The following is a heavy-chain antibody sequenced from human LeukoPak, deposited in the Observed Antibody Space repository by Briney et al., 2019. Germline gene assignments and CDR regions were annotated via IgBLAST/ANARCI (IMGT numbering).Heavy chain of an antibody. Sequence: GGSLRLSCAASGFTFSSYAMNWVRQTPRKGLEWVSVIGGSGGGTFYADSVKGRFTISRDNSKNTLYLQMNSLRAEDTAVYYCAKTREDFWGRAKGGMDVWGKGTTVTVSS. D-gene: IGHD3-3*01. CDR1: GFTFSSYA. J-gene: IGHJ6*04. V-gene: IGHV3-23*01. CDR2: IGGSGGGT. CDR3: AKTREDFWGRAKGGMDV.